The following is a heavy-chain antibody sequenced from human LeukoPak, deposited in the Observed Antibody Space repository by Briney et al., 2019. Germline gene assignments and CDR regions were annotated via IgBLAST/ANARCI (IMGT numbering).Heavy chain of an antibody. V-gene: IGHV4-38-2*01. Sequence: SETLSLTCAVSGYSISSGYYWGWIRQPPGKGLEWIGSIYHSGSTYYNPPLKSRVTISVDASKNQFSLKLSSVTAADTAVYYCASNLQTDYGLDYYYMDVWGKGTTVTVSS. J-gene: IGHJ6*03. CDR3: ASNLQTDYGLDYYYMDV. D-gene: IGHD4-17*01. CDR2: IYHSGST. CDR1: GYSISSGYY.